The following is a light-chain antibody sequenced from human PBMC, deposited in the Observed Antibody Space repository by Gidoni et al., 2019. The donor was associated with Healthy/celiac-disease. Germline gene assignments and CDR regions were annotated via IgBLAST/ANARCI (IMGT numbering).Light chain of an antibody. V-gene: IGLV2-23*01. J-gene: IGLJ1*01. CDR1: SSDVGSYNR. CDR2: EGS. CDR3: CSYAGSSTPYV. Sequence: GSPDPSITISCTGTSSDVGSYNRVSWYQQHPGKAPKLMIYEGSKRPSGVSNRFSGSKSGNTDSLTISGLQAEDEADYYCCSYAGSSTPYVFGTGTKVTVL.